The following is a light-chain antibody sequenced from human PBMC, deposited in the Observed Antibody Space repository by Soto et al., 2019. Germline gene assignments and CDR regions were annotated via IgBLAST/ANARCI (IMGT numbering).Light chain of an antibody. V-gene: IGKV3-20*01. CDR3: QQYGSSLPFT. J-gene: IGKJ3*01. CDR1: QSVSSSY. CDR2: GAS. Sequence: EIVLTQSPGTLSLSPGERATLSCRASQSVSSSYLAWYQQKPGQAPRLLIYGASSRATGIPDRFSGSGSGTDFPLTISRLEPEDFAVYYCQQYGSSLPFTFGPGTKVDIK.